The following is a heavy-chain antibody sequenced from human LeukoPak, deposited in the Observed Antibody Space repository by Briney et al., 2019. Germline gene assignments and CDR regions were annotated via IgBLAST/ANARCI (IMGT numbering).Heavy chain of an antibody. Sequence: ASETLSLTCTVSGGSVSDYYWSWIRQSPGKGLEWIGYIYYTGSTSYNPSLRSRVTMSADTSKNQFSLKLSSVTAADTAVYYCASRKLGNDYWGQGTLVTVSS. J-gene: IGHJ4*02. D-gene: IGHD7-27*01. V-gene: IGHV4-59*02. CDR3: ASRKLGNDY. CDR1: GGSVSDYY. CDR2: IYYTGST.